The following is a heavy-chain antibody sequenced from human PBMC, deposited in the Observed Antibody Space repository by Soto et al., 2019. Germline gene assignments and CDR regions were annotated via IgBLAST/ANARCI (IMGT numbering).Heavy chain of an antibody. CDR3: ARKVLGEGYFDY. Sequence: SETLSLTCTVSGGSISSSSYYWGWIRQPPGKGLEWIGSIYYSGSTYYNPSLKSRVTISVDTSKNQFSLKLSSVTAADTAVYYCARKVLGEGYFDYWGQGTLVTVSS. J-gene: IGHJ4*02. V-gene: IGHV4-39*07. CDR2: IYYSGST. CDR1: GGSISSSSYY. D-gene: IGHD2-8*01.